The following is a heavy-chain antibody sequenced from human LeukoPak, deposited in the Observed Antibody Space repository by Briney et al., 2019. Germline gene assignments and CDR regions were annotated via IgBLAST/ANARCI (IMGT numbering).Heavy chain of an antibody. CDR2: IYYSGST. CDR1: GGSISSGGYY. D-gene: IGHD3-16*01. J-gene: IGHJ5*02. CDR3: ARDRGGNNWFDP. V-gene: IGHV4-31*03. Sequence: SETLSLTCTVSGGSISSGGYYWSWIRRHPGKGLEWIGYIYYSGSTYYNPSLKSRVTISVDTSKNQFSLKLSSVTAADTAVYHCARDRGGNNWFDPWGQGTLVTVSS.